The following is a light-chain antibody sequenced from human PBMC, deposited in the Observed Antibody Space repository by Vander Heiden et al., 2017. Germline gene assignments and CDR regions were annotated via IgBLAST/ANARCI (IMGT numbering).Light chain of an antibody. J-gene: IGKJ4*01. Sequence: EIVLTQSPLSLAVTPGESASISCKSSQSLLHGNGYNDLAWYLQKPGQSPQLLMYLGFTRASGVPDRFSDSGSGRDFTLMISRVEAEDVGIYYCRQARQIPLTFGGGTKVDIK. CDR2: LGF. CDR1: QSLLHGNGYND. CDR3: RQARQIPLT. V-gene: IGKV2-28*01.